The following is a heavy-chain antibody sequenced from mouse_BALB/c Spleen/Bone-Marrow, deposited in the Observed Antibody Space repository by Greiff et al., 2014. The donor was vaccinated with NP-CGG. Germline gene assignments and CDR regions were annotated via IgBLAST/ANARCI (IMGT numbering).Heavy chain of an antibody. CDR2: ISDGGSYT. D-gene: IGHD2-3*01. V-gene: IGHV5-4*02. Sequence: EVQRVESGGGLVKPGGSLKLSCAASGFTFSDYYMYWVRQTPEKRLEWVATISDGGSYTYYPDSVKGRFTISRDNAKNNLYLQLSSLKSEDTAMCYCARGPHDDDMDYWGQGTSVTVSS. CDR1: GFTFSDYY. CDR3: ARGPHDDDMDY. J-gene: IGHJ4*01.